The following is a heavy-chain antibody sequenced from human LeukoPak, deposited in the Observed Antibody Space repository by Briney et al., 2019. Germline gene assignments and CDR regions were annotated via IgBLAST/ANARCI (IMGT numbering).Heavy chain of an antibody. D-gene: IGHD5-12*01. V-gene: IGHV3-30*02. CDR2: IWYDGSNK. CDR3: AKGGYDYYYYGMDV. CDR1: GFTFSSYD. Sequence: GGSLRLSCAASGFTFSSYDMHWVRQAPGKGLEWVAVIWYDGSNKYYADSVKGRFTISRDNSKNTLYLQMNSLRAEDTAVYYCAKGGYDYYYYGMDVWGQGTTVTVSS. J-gene: IGHJ6*02.